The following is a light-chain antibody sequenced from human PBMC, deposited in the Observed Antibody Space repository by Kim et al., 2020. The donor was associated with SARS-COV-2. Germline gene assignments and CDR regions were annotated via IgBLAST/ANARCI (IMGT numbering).Light chain of an antibody. Sequence: SPGDRATLSGRASQSVSSRYFAWYQQKPGQAPRLLIYGTSNRATGVPARFSGSGSGTDFTLTISRLEPEDFVVYYCQQYGTSPWTFGQGTKVDIK. J-gene: IGKJ1*01. V-gene: IGKV3-20*01. CDR1: QSVSSRY. CDR2: GTS. CDR3: QQYGTSPWT.